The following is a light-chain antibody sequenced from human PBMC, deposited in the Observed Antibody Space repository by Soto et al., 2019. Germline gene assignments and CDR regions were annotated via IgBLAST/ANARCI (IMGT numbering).Light chain of an antibody. V-gene: IGKV1-5*03. J-gene: IGKJ1*01. CDR2: KAS. CDR3: QHYNSYSEA. Sequence: DIQMTRSPSTLSGSVGARDTMTCRASQTISSWLAWYQQKPGKAPKLLIYKASTLKSGVPSRFSGSGSGTEFTLTISSLQPDDFATYYCQHYNSYSEAFGQGTKVDIK. CDR1: QTISSW.